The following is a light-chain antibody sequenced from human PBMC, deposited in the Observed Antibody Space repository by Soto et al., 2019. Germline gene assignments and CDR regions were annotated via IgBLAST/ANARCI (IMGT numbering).Light chain of an antibody. CDR2: LGS. CDR1: QSLLHSNGYNY. Sequence: DIVMTQSPLSLPVTPGEPASVSCRSSQSLLHSNGYNYLDWYLQKPGQSPQLLIYLGSNRASGVPHRFSGSGSGTDFTLKISRVEAEDVGVYYCMQALQTPRTFGNGTKVEIK. J-gene: IGKJ1*01. CDR3: MQALQTPRT. V-gene: IGKV2-28*01.